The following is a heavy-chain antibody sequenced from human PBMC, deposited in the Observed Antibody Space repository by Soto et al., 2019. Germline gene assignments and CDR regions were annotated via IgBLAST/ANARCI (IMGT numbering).Heavy chain of an antibody. CDR1: GDSMTKYY. D-gene: IGHD1-26*01. CDR2: IYTSGST. Sequence: QVQLQESGPGLVKPSETLSLTCTVSGDSMTKYYRSWIRQPAGKGLEWIGRIYTSGSTNYNPSLKSRVTMSIDTSNNHFSLKLKSVTAADTVVYYCARTVGAAYYFDFWGQGALVTVSS. CDR3: ARTVGAAYYFDF. J-gene: IGHJ4*02. V-gene: IGHV4-4*07.